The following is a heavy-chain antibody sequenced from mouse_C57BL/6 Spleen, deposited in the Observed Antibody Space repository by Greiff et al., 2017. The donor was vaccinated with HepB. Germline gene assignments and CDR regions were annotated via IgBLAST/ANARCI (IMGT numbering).Heavy chain of an antibody. Sequence: EVQVVESGEGLVKPGGSLKLSCAASGFTFSSYAMSWVRQTPEKRLEWVAYISSGGDYIYYADTVKGRFTISRDNARNTLYLQMSSLKSEDTAMYYCTRGGDYDGAFDYWGQGTTLTVSS. CDR1: GFTFSSYA. V-gene: IGHV5-9-1*02. CDR2: ISSGGDYI. CDR3: TRGGDYDGAFDY. J-gene: IGHJ2*01. D-gene: IGHD2-4*01.